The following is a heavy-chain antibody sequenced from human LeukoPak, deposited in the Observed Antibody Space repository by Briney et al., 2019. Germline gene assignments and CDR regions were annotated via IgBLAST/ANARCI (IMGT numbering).Heavy chain of an antibody. D-gene: IGHD5-12*01. CDR2: ISGSGGST. CDR3: AKDHGGHSGYDVPWYYYYGMDV. J-gene: IGHJ6*02. CDR1: GFTFSSYA. V-gene: IGHV3-23*01. Sequence: GGSLRLSCAASGFTFSSYAMSWVRQAPGKGLEWVSAISGSGGSTYYADSVKGRFTVSRDNSKNTLYLQMNSLRAEDTAVYYCAKDHGGHSGYDVPWYYYYGMDVWGQGTTVTVSS.